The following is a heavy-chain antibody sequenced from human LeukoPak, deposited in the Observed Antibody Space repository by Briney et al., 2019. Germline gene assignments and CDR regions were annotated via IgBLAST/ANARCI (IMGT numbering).Heavy chain of an antibody. V-gene: IGHV3-21*01. D-gene: IGHD3-9*01. J-gene: IGHJ4*02. CDR1: GFTFSTYS. CDR2: ISTSGSYT. Sequence: PGGSLRLSCAASGFTFSTYSMNWVRQAPGKGLEWVSFISTSGSYTYYADSVKGRFTISRDNAKNSLYLLMNSLRAEDTAVYYCAPDLRGSDWSLNYWGQGTLVTVSS. CDR3: APDLRGSDWSLNY.